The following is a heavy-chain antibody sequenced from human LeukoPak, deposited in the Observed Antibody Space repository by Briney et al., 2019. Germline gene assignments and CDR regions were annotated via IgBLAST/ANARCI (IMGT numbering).Heavy chain of an antibody. Sequence: GRSLRLSCAASGFTFSSYGMHWVRQAPGKGLEWVAVISYDGSNKYYADSVKGRFTISRDNSKNTLYLQMNSLRAEDTAVYYCAKDSDSYGFSVYWGQGTLVTVSS. CDR1: GFTFSSYG. V-gene: IGHV3-30*18. J-gene: IGHJ4*02. D-gene: IGHD5-18*01. CDR2: ISYDGSNK. CDR3: AKDSDSYGFSVY.